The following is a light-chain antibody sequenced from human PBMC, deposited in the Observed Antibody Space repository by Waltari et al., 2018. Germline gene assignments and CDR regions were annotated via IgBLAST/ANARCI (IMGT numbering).Light chain of an antibody. CDR3: HVWDGKTVM. J-gene: IGLJ3*02. CDR2: LAS. CDR1: NIGGRS. V-gene: IGLV3-21*02. Sequence: SSVLTQAPSVSVAPGQTATVTCGGDNIGGRSVHWYQQRPGRAPVLVVYLASDRPSGIPDRFSGSESGNAATLTISRVEAGDEADYYCHVWDGKTVMCGGGTKLTVL.